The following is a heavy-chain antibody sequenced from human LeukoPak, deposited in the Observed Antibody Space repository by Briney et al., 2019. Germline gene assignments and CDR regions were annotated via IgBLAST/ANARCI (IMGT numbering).Heavy chain of an antibody. D-gene: IGHD3-22*01. CDR2: ISNDGGGT. J-gene: IGHJ4*02. Sequence: PGGSLRLSCAASGFIFNNYGLVWVRQAPGKGLEWVSAISNDGGGTTDVEFVKGGFSVPRDNSKNTLFLQMNSLRDEDTALYYCAKGSSGYFFDLWGQGTLVTVSS. V-gene: IGHV3-23*01. CDR3: AKGSSGYFFDL. CDR1: GFIFNNYG.